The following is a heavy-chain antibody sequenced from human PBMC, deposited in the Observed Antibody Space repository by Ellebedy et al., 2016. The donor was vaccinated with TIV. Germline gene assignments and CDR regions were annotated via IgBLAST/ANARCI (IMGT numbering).Heavy chain of an antibody. CDR2: IIPIFGTA. J-gene: IGHJ6*02. V-gene: IGHV1-69*05. CDR1: GGTFSSYA. CDR3: VSRYFDWLLYDYYYYYGMDV. D-gene: IGHD3-9*01. Sequence: SVKVSXXASGGTFSSYAISWVRQAPGQGLEWMGGIIPIFGTANYAQKLQGRVTMTTDTSTSTAYMELSSLRSEDTAVYYCVSRYFDWLLYDYYYYYGMDVWGQGTTVTVSS.